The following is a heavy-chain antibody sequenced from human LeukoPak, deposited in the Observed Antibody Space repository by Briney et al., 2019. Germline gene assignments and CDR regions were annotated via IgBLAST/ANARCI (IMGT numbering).Heavy chain of an antibody. CDR1: GFTLSSYW. D-gene: IGHD3-3*01. Sequence: GGSLRLSCAASGFTLSSYWMSWVRQAPGKGLEWVANIKQDGSEKYYVDSVKGRFTISRDNAKNSLYLQMNSLRAEDTAVYYCARDYAYYDFWSVYYDQGVFDYWGQGTLVTVSS. V-gene: IGHV3-7*01. CDR2: IKQDGSEK. J-gene: IGHJ4*02. CDR3: ARDYAYYDFWSVYYDQGVFDY.